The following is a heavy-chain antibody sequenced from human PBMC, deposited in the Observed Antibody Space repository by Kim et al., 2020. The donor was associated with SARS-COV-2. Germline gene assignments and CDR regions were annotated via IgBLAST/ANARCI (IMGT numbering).Heavy chain of an antibody. Sequence: GGSLRLSCAASGFTFSSYGMHLVRQAPVKGLEWVAVIWYDGSNKYYADSVKGRFTISRDNSKNTLYLQMNSLRAEDTAVYYCARDMTPPYGDYYYYYGMDVWGQGTTVTVSS. J-gene: IGHJ6*02. V-gene: IGHV3-33*01. CDR1: GFTFSSYG. D-gene: IGHD4-17*01. CDR2: IWYDGSNK. CDR3: ARDMTPPYGDYYYYYGMDV.